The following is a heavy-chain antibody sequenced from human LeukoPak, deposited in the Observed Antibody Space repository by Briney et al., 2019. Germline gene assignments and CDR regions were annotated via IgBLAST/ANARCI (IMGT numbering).Heavy chain of an antibody. Sequence: GASVKVSCKASGYTFTSYGISWVRQAPGQGLEWMGWISAYNGNTNYAQKLQGRVTMTTVTSTSTAYMELRSLRSDDTAVYYCARGYNYYGSGCSVQDYWGQGTLVTVSS. CDR3: ARGYNYYGSGCSVQDY. CDR2: ISAYNGNT. CDR1: GYTFTSYG. V-gene: IGHV1-18*01. J-gene: IGHJ4*02. D-gene: IGHD3-10*01.